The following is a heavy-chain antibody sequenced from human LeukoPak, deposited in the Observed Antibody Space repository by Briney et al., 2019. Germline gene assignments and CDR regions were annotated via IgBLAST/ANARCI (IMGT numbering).Heavy chain of an antibody. CDR1: GYSISSGYY. D-gene: IGHD5-12*01. CDR2: IYHSGRT. Sequence: SETLSLTCTVSGYSISSGYYWGWIRQPPGKGLEWIGGIYHSGRTFYNPSLKSRVTISLDTSKNQFSLKLNSVTAADTAVYYCASHSGGYAYWGQGTLVTVSS. J-gene: IGHJ4*02. CDR3: ASHSGGYAY. V-gene: IGHV4-38-2*02.